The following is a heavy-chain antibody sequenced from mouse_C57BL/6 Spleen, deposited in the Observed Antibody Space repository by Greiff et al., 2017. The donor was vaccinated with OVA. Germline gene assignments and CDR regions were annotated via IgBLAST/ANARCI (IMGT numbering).Heavy chain of an antibody. CDR3: ARQRDDYDGMEY. D-gene: IGHD2-4*01. CDR2: IHPNSGST. CDR1: GYTFTSYW. Sequence: QVQLQQSGAELVKPGASVKLSCKASGYTFTSYWMHWVKQRPGQGLEWIGMIHPNSGSTNYNEKFKSKATLTVDKSSSTAYMQLSSLTSEDSAVYYCARQRDDYDGMEYLGQGTSVTVSS. V-gene: IGHV1-64*01. J-gene: IGHJ4*01.